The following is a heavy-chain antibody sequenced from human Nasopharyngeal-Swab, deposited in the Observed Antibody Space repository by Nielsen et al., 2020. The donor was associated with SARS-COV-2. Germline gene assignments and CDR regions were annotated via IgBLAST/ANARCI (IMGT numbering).Heavy chain of an antibody. Sequence: WIRQPPGKGLEWVSSISSSSSYIYYADSVKGRFTISRDNAKNSLYLQMNSLRAEDTAVYYCARASGYGEGAFDTWGQGTMVTVSS. D-gene: IGHD4-17*01. CDR2: ISSSSSYI. J-gene: IGHJ3*02. V-gene: IGHV3-21*01. CDR3: ARASGYGEGAFDT.